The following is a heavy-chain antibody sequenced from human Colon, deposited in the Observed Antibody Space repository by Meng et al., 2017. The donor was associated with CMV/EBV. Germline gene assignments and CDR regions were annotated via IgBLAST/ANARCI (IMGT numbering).Heavy chain of an antibody. J-gene: IGHJ4*02. CDR1: GFIVSANY. D-gene: IGHD2/OR15-2a*01. CDR3: ARARGQLSFDL. V-gene: IGHV3-53*01. Sequence: GGSLRLSCAASGFIVSANYMNWVRQVPGKGLEWVSVIYTDGNIKYADSVQGRFTISRDTSKNTVFLQMNSLRAEDTAIYYCARARGQLSFDLWGQGISVTVSS. CDR2: IYTDGNI.